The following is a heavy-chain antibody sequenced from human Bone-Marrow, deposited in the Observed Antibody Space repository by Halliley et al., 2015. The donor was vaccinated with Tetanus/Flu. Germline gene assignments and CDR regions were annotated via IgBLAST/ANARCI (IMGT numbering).Heavy chain of an antibody. CDR3: AREGQDSSGWGFYFDN. D-gene: IGHD6-19*01. Sequence: GLVKPSETLSLTCSVSGGSVSSGFYYWSWIRQPPGKGLEWIGYIYATGRTNLNPSLKSRVSMSVDKSRNQFSLNLSSVTAADTALYYCAREGQDSSGWGFYFDNWGPGTLVTVSS. CDR2: IYATGRT. V-gene: IGHV4-61*01. CDR1: GGSVSSGFYY. J-gene: IGHJ4*02.